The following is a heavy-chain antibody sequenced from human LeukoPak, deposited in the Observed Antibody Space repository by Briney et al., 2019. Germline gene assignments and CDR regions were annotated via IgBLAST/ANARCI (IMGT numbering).Heavy chain of an antibody. Sequence: ASVKVSCKASGYTSTSYAMHWVRQAPGQRLEWMGWINAGNGNTKYSQKFQGRVTITRDTSASTAYMELSSLRSEDTAVYYCARVCSPYSSGWYYFDYWGQGTLVTVSS. CDR2: INAGNGNT. CDR1: GYTSTSYA. V-gene: IGHV1-3*01. D-gene: IGHD6-19*01. CDR3: ARVCSPYSSGWYYFDY. J-gene: IGHJ4*02.